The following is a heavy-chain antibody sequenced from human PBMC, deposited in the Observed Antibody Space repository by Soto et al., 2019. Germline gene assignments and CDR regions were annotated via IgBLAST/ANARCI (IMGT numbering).Heavy chain of an antibody. CDR3: AKTYYYGSGSPENNYYYYGMDV. Sequence: PGESLKISCKGSGYSFTSYWIGWVRQMPGKGLEWMGIIYPGDSDTRYSPSFQGQVTISADKSISTAYLQWSSLKASDTAMYYCAKTYYYGSGSPENNYYYYGMDVWGQGTTVTVSS. V-gene: IGHV5-51*01. J-gene: IGHJ6*02. CDR2: IYPGDSDT. CDR1: GYSFTSYW. D-gene: IGHD3-10*01.